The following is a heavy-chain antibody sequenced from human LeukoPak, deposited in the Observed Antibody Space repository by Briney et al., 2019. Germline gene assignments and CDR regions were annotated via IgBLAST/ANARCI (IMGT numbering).Heavy chain of an antibody. D-gene: IGHD3-10*01. CDR3: ARDPASYYYGSGSSEYYYYYGMDV. Sequence: GGSLRLSCAASGFTFSSYAMSWVRQAPGKGLEWVSAISGSGGSTYYADSVKGRFTISRDNSKNTLYLQMNSLRAEDTAVYYCARDPASYYYGSGSSEYYYYYGMDVWGQGTTVTVSS. V-gene: IGHV3-23*01. CDR2: ISGSGGST. CDR1: GFTFSSYA. J-gene: IGHJ6*02.